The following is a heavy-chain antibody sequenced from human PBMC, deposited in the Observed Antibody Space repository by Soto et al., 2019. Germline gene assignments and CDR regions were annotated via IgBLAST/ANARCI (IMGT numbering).Heavy chain of an antibody. D-gene: IGHD3-10*01. J-gene: IGHJ5*02. CDR3: ARESDNYYGSGSYYA. V-gene: IGHV3-48*02. CDR1: GFTFSSYS. Sequence: LRLSCAASGFTFSSYSMNWVRQAPGKGLKWVSYISSRSGTIYYADSVKGRFTISRDNAKNSLYLQMNSLRDEDTAVYYCARESDNYYGSGSYYAWGQGTLVTVSS. CDR2: ISSRSGTI.